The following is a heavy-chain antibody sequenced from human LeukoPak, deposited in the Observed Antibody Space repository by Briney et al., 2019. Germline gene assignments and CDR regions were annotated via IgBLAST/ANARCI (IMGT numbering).Heavy chain of an antibody. D-gene: IGHD1-26*01. CDR2: INSDGSST. J-gene: IGHJ3*02. Sequence: PGGSLRLACAASGFTFSSYWMHWVRQAPGKGLVWVSRINSDGSSTSYADSVKGRFTISRDNAKNTLYLQINSLRAEDTAVYYCARGGSYLSAFDIWGQGTMVTVHS. CDR3: ARGGSYLSAFDI. V-gene: IGHV3-74*01. CDR1: GFTFSSYW.